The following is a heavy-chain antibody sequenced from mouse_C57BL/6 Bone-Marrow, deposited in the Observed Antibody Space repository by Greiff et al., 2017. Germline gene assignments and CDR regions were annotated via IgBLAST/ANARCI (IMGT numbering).Heavy chain of an antibody. CDR3: AFMVRGYFDY. J-gene: IGHJ2*01. V-gene: IGHV1-69*01. Sequence: VQLQQPGAELVMPGASVKLSCKASGYTFTSSWMHWVKQRPGQGLEWIGEIDPSDSYTNYNQKFKGKSTLTVDKSSSTAYMQLSSLTSEDSAVYYCAFMVRGYFDYWGQGTTLTVSS. CDR1: GYTFTSSW. D-gene: IGHD2-2*01. CDR2: IDPSDSYT.